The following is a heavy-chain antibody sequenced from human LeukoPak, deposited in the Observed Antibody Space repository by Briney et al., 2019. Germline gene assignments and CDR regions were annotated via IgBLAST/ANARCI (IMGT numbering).Heavy chain of an antibody. CDR2: IKQDGSQQ. D-gene: IGHD2-21*02. J-gene: IGHJ4*02. V-gene: IGHV3-7*01. CDR1: GFTLSTYY. Sequence: GGSLRLSCAASGFTLSTYYMSRVRQAPGKGLEFVANIKQDGSQQSYVKSVEGRFVISRDNAKNSLYLQMNGLRVEDTGIYYCARYQHCGGDCYPLDFWGQGTLVTVSS. CDR3: ARYQHCGGDCYPLDF.